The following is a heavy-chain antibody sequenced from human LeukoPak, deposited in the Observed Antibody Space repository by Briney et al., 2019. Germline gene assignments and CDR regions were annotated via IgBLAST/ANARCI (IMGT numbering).Heavy chain of an antibody. CDR2: IYTSGST. J-gene: IGHJ4*02. CDR1: GGSISSGSYY. D-gene: IGHD3-16*02. CDR3: ARDELSASNDY. Sequence: SQTLSLTXTVSGGSISSGSYYWSWIWQPAGKGLEWIGRIYTSGSTNYNPSLKSRVTISVDTSKNQFSLKLSSVTAADTAVYYCARDELSASNDYWGQGTLVTVSS. V-gene: IGHV4-61*02.